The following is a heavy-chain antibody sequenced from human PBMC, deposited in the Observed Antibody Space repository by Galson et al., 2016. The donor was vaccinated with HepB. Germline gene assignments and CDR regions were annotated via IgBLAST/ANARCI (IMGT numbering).Heavy chain of an antibody. D-gene: IGHD3-3*01. CDR1: GGSLSGPY. CDR3: ARRHYFDFWNTAYAERNVWFDP. CDR2: VNDSGTT. J-gene: IGHJ5*02. Sequence: ETLSLTCAVHGGSLSGPYWSWIRQAPGKGLEWIGEVNDSGTTKVTPSLKSRVTMSADTSRNQFSLELRSVTAADTAVYFCARRHYFDFWNTAYAERNVWFDPWGPGVLVTVSS. V-gene: IGHV4-34*01.